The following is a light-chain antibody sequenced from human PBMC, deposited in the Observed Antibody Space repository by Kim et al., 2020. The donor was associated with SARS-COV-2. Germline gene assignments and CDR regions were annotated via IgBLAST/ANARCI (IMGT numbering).Light chain of an antibody. J-gene: IGKJ2*03. Sequence: SPGERGTLSCRASQSVTSSFLAWYKHKPGQAPRLLIYAASSLQSGVPSRFSGSGSGTDFTLTISSLQPEDFATYYCQQANSFPYSFGQGTKLEI. CDR3: QQANSFPYS. CDR1: QSVTSSF. V-gene: IGKV1-12*01. CDR2: AAS.